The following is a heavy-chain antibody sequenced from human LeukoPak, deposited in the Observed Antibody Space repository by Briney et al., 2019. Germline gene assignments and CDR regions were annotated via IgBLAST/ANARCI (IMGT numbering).Heavy chain of an antibody. CDR2: ISADNGNT. V-gene: IGHV1-18*01. CDR1: GYTFTTYG. CDR3: ARGLYCSSTSCHGWFGP. J-gene: IGHJ5*01. Sequence: ASVKVSCKASGYTFTTYGINWVRQAPGQGLEWMGWISADNGNTNYAQKLQGRVTMTTDTSTSTAYMELRSLRSDDTAMYYCARGLYCSSTSCHGWFGPWGQGSLVTVSS. D-gene: IGHD2-2*01.